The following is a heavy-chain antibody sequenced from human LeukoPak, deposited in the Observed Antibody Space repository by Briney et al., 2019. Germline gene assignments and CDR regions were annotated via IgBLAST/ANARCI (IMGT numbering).Heavy chain of an antibody. D-gene: IGHD6-19*01. CDR3: AKGPFSSGWYGNDY. Sequence: GSLRLSCAASGFTFSSYGMSWVRQAPGKGLEWVSAISGSGGSTYYADSVKGRFTISRDNSKNTLYLQMNSLRAEDTAVYYCAKGPFSSGWYGNDYWGQGTLVTVSS. J-gene: IGHJ4*02. CDR2: ISGSGGST. V-gene: IGHV3-23*01. CDR1: GFTFSSYG.